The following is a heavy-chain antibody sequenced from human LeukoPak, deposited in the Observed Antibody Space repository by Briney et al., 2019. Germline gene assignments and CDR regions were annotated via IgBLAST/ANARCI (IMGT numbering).Heavy chain of an antibody. CDR3: ARHTYARPFDF. Sequence: SETLSLTCTVSGGSISGPYWSWIRQPPGKGLEWIAYVYYSGDTNYNPSLKSRAAISLDTSKNQCSLTVTSVTAADTAIYYCARHTYARPFDFWGQGTLVTVSS. CDR1: GGSISGPY. CDR2: VYYSGDT. J-gene: IGHJ4*02. V-gene: IGHV4-59*08. D-gene: IGHD3-16*01.